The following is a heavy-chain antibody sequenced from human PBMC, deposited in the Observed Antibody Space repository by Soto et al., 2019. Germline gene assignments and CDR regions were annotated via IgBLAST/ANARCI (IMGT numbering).Heavy chain of an antibody. D-gene: IGHD5-12*01. J-gene: IGHJ5*02. CDR2: INPNSGGT. CDR1: GYTFTGYY. Sequence: QVQLVQSGAEVKKPGASVKVSCKASGYTFTGYYMHWVRQAPGQGLEWMGWINPNSGGTNYAQKFQGWVTMTRDTXSXXAYRELSRLRSDDTAVYYCARGLHVDIVTRGWFDPWGQGTLVTVSS. V-gene: IGHV1-2*04. CDR3: ARGLHVDIVTRGWFDP.